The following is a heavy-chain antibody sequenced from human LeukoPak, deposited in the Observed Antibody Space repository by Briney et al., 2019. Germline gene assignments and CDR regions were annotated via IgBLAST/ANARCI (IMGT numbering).Heavy chain of an antibody. CDR1: GGTFISYA. D-gene: IGHD6-19*01. J-gene: IGHJ4*02. CDR2: IIPIFGTA. CDR3: ASDGSSGAEHY. Sequence: SVKVSCKASGGTFISYAISWVRQAPGQGLEWMGGIIPIFGTANYAQEFQGRVTITADESTSTAYMELSSLRSEDTAVYYCASDGSSGAEHYWGQGTLVTVSS. V-gene: IGHV1-69*13.